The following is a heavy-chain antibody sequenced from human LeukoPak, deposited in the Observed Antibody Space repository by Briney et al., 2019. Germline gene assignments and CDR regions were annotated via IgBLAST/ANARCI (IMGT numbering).Heavy chain of an antibody. CDR2: IDSDGRIT. Sequence: PGGSLRLSCAASGFTFSSHWMHWVRQAPGKGLVWVSRIDSDGRITTYADSVKGRFTISRDNAKNTLYLQMNSLRAEDTAVYYCARGGDIVVVPAAMSLDYWGQGTLVTVSS. J-gene: IGHJ4*02. V-gene: IGHV3-74*01. D-gene: IGHD2-2*01. CDR1: GFTFSSHW. CDR3: ARGGDIVVVPAAMSLDY.